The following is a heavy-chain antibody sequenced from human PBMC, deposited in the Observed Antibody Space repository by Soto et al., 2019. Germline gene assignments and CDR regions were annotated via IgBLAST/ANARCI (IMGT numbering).Heavy chain of an antibody. CDR1: GGSISTRPCY. CDR3: SRRAPEGFDP. V-gene: IGHV4-39*01. CDR2: INYSGST. Sequence: PKTLPQTSTVAGGSISTRPCYLVRIRPPPGKGLEWIGSINYSGSTYYNPSLKSRLTLSVDTSKNQFSLRVTSVTAADTALYYCSRRAPEGFDPWGQGTLVTVSS. J-gene: IGHJ5*02.